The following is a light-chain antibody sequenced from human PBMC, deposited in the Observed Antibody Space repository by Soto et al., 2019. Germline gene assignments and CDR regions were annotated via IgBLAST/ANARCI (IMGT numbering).Light chain of an antibody. J-gene: IGKJ2*01. CDR1: QSVSSY. CDR2: DAS. V-gene: IGKV3-11*01. Sequence: EIVLTQSTATLSLSPGERATLSCRAGQSVSSYLDWYQQKPGQAPRLLIYDASNRATGIPARFIGSGSGTDFTLTISSLEPEDFAVYYCQQRSYWPYTFGQGTKLEIK. CDR3: QQRSYWPYT.